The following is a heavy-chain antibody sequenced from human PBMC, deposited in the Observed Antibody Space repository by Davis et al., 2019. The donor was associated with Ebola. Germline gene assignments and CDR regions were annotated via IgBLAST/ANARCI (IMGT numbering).Heavy chain of an antibody. CDR2: ISGSGGST. CDR1: GFNLGDYA. D-gene: IGHD3-3*01. J-gene: IGHJ6*04. V-gene: IGHV3-23*01. CDR3: AKSGLSFGVVKYHYGMDV. Sequence: GESLKISCRVSGFNLGDYALNWVRQAPGKGLEWVSAISGSGGSTYYADSVKGRFTISRDNSKKTLYLQMNSLRAEDTAVYYCAKSGLSFGVVKYHYGMDVWGKGTTVTVSS.